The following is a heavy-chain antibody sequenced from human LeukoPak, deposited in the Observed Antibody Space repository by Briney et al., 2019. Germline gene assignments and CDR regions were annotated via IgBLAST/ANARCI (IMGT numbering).Heavy chain of an antibody. CDR2: ISSSSSYI. CDR3: ARELRIVDTTMLNYYYYYYMDV. Sequence: GGSLRLSCAASGFTFSSYSMNWVRQAPGKGLEWVSSISSSSSYIYYADSVKGRFTISRDNAKNSLYLQMNSLRAEDTAVYYCARELRIVDTTMLNYYYYYYMDVWGKGTTVTVSS. CDR1: GFTFSSYS. J-gene: IGHJ6*03. V-gene: IGHV3-21*04. D-gene: IGHD5-18*01.